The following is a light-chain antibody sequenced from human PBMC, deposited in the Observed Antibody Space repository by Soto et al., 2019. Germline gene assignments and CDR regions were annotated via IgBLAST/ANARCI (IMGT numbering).Light chain of an antibody. CDR1: QVVTPAY. J-gene: IGKJ3*01. CDR3: QQYGGSPLFT. V-gene: IGKV3-20*01. CDR2: GAS. Sequence: EIVLTQSPGTLSLSPGERATLSCRASQVVTPAYLAWYQHRPGQAPSHLISGASNRATGIPDRFSGSGSGTDFTLTIRRLEPEDFAVYSCQQYGGSPLFTFGPGPRVDFK.